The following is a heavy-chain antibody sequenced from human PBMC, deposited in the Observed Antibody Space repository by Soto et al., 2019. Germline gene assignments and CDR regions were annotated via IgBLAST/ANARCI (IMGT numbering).Heavy chain of an antibody. CDR3: AKGFCSSTRCLTYSYMDV. J-gene: IGHJ6*03. V-gene: IGHV3-9*01. Sequence: EVQLVESGGGLVQPGRSLRLSCAASGFSFDEYAMHWVRQAPGKGLEWVSGVSWNSGTMGYGDSVRGRFAISRDNAKNSLSRQMNSLTTEDTALYYCAKGFCSSTRCLTYSYMDVWGKGTTVTVSS. D-gene: IGHD2-2*01. CDR1: GFSFDEYA. CDR2: VSWNSGTM.